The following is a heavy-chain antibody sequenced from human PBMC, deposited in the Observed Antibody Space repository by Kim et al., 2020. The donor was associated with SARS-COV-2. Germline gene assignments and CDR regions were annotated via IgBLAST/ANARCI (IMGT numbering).Heavy chain of an antibody. CDR1: GGTFSSYA. CDR2: IIPIFGTA. J-gene: IGHJ6*02. Sequence: SVKVSCKASGGTFSSYAISWVRQAPGQGLEWMGGIIPIFGTANYAQKFQGRVTITADESTSTAYMELSSLRSEDTAVYYCARGGSSTSCYGANTNWYCYYGMDVWGQGTTVTVSS. V-gene: IGHV1-69*13. CDR3: ARGGSSTSCYGANTNWYCYYGMDV. D-gene: IGHD2-2*01.